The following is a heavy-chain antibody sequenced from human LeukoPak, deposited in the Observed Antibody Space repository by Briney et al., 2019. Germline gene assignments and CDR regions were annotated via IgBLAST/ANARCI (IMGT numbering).Heavy chain of an antibody. D-gene: IGHD3-10*01. CDR1: GGTFSIYA. Sequence: SVKVSFKASGGTFSIYAISWVRQAPGQGLEWMGGIIPIFGTANYAQKFQGRVTITADESTSTAYMELSSLRSEDTAVYYCARDSYYGSGSYGYWGQGTLVTVSS. CDR3: ARDSYYGSGSYGY. CDR2: IIPIFGTA. V-gene: IGHV1-69*13. J-gene: IGHJ4*02.